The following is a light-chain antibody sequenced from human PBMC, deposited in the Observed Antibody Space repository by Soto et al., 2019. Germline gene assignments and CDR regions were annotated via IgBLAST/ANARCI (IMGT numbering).Light chain of an antibody. V-gene: IGLV2-14*01. J-gene: IGLJ1*01. CDR2: DVS. CDR3: SPYTSSSTLYV. CDR1: SSDVGGYNY. Sequence: QSVLTQPASVSGSPGQSITISCTGTSSDVGGYNYVSWYQQHPGKAPKLMIYDVSNRPSGVSNRFSGSKSGNTASLTISGLQAEDEADYYCSPYTSSSTLYVFETGTKVTV.